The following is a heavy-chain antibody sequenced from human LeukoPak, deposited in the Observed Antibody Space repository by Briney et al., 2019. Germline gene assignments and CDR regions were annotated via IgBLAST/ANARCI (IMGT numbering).Heavy chain of an antibody. Sequence: PGGSLRLSCAASGFTFRSYEMNWVRQAPGKGLEWVSYISSSDSTTHYADSVKGRFTISRDNAKNSLYLQMNSLRVEDMGVYYCARETRGHYYDSSGPDHWGQGTLVTVPS. CDR2: ISSSDSTT. V-gene: IGHV3-48*03. J-gene: IGHJ5*02. CDR1: GFTFRSYE. D-gene: IGHD3-22*01. CDR3: ARETRGHYYDSSGPDH.